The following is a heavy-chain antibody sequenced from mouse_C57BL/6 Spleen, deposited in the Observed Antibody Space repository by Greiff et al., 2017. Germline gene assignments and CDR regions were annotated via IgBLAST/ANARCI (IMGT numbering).Heavy chain of an antibody. J-gene: IGHJ3*01. CDR3: ARGGFQTDRFAY. Sequence: QVQLQQPGAELVMPGASVKLSCKASGYTFTSYWMHWVKQRPGQGLEWIGEIDPSDSYTNYNQKFKGKSTLTVDKSSSTAYMQLSSLTSEDSAVYYCARGGFQTDRFAYWGQGTLVTVSA. D-gene: IGHD3-2*01. CDR1: GYTFTSYW. V-gene: IGHV1-69*01. CDR2: IDPSDSYT.